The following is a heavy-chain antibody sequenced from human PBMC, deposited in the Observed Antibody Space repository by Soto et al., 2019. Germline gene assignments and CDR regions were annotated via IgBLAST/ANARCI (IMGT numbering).Heavy chain of an antibody. V-gene: IGHV4-39*01. CDR3: ARSLVGATTLGFDY. Sequence: QLQLQESGPGLVKPSETLSLTCTVSGGSISSSSYYWGWIRQPPGKGLEWIGSIYYSGSTYYNPDLKRRVTISVDTSKNQFSLKRSSVTAADTAVYYCARSLVGATTLGFDYWGQGTLVTVSS. D-gene: IGHD1-26*01. CDR2: IYYSGST. J-gene: IGHJ4*02. CDR1: GGSISSSSYY.